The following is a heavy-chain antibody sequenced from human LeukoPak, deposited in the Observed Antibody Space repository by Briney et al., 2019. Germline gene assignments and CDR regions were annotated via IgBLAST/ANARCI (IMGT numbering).Heavy chain of an antibody. CDR1: GFTFSIYW. V-gene: IGHV3-7*01. CDR3: ARDIRNFDL. CDR2: INQEGRDK. D-gene: IGHD1-14*01. J-gene: IGHJ2*01. Sequence: GGSLRLSCAASGFTFSIYWMTCVRHARGGGVEGVGNINQEGRDKNYVDSVRRRFTISRDNAKNTMYLQMNNLRVEDTAVYYCARDIRNFDLWGRGTLVTVSS.